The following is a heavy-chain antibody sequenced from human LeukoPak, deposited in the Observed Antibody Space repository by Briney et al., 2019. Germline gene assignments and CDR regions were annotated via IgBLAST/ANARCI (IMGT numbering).Heavy chain of an antibody. CDR1: GGTFSSYA. Sequence: SVKVSCKASGGTFSSYAISWVRQAPGQGLEWMGRIIPILGIANYAQKFQGRVTITADKSTSTAYMELSSLRSEDTAVYYCARVSDTAMVARDYYGMDVWGQGTTVNVSS. D-gene: IGHD5-18*01. V-gene: IGHV1-69*04. CDR3: ARVSDTAMVARDYYGMDV. CDR2: IIPILGIA. J-gene: IGHJ6*02.